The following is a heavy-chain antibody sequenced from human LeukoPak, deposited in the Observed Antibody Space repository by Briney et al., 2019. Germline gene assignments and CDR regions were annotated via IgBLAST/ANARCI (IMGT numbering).Heavy chain of an antibody. Sequence: ETLSLTCTVSGGSISSYYWSWIRQTPGKGLEWIGYIYYSGSTNYNPSLHSRVTISVDTSKNQFSLKLSSVTAADTAVYYCARGLLDGYTHPAAFDIWGQGTMVTVSS. CDR1: GGSISSYY. D-gene: IGHD5-24*01. CDR2: IYYSGST. V-gene: IGHV4-59*01. CDR3: ARGLLDGYTHPAAFDI. J-gene: IGHJ3*02.